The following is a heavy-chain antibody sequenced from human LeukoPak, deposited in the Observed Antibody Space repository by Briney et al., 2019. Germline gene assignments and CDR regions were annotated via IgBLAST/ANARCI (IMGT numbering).Heavy chain of an antibody. CDR3: ARLVHGGRVISSWYVNY. D-gene: IGHD6-13*01. CDR1: GGSISSSSYY. CDR2: INHSGST. Sequence: SETLSLTCTVSGGSISSSSYYWGWIRQPPGKGLEWIGEINHSGSTNYNPSLKSRVTISVDTSKNQFSLKLSSVTAADTAVYYCARLVHGGRVISSWYVNYWGQGTLVTVSS. J-gene: IGHJ4*02. V-gene: IGHV4-39*07.